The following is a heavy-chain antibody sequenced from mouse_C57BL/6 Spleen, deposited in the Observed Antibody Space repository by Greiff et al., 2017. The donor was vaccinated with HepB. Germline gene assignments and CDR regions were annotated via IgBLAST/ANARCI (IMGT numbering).Heavy chain of an antibody. J-gene: IGHJ3*01. Sequence: VQLQQSGAELVRPGASVKLSCTASGFNIKDDYMHWVKQRPEQGLEWIGWIDPENGDTEYASKFQGKATITADTSSNTAYLQLSSLTSEDTAVYYCTTGGGSRAWFAYWGQGTLVTVSA. CDR1: GFNIKDDY. V-gene: IGHV14-4*01. CDR2: IDPENGDT. CDR3: TTGGGSRAWFAY. D-gene: IGHD1-1*01.